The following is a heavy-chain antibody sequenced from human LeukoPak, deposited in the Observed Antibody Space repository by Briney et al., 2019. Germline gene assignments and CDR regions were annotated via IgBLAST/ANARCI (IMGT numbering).Heavy chain of an antibody. V-gene: IGHV3-23*01. CDR1: GFTFSSYA. D-gene: IGHD3-22*01. CDR3: AKDQHYYDSSGYYPDAFDI. CDR2: ISGSGGST. Sequence: GGSLRLSCAASGFTFSSYAMSWVRQAPGKGLEWVSAISGSGGSTYYADSVKGRFTISRDNSKNTLYLQMNSLRAEDTAVYYCAKDQHYYDSSGYYPDAFDIWGQGTMATVSS. J-gene: IGHJ3*02.